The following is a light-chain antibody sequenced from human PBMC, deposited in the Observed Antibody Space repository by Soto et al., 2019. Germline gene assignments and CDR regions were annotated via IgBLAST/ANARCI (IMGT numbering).Light chain of an antibody. CDR3: SSYTSSSTLYV. CDR1: SSDVGGYNY. Sequence: LTQPASVSGSPGQSITISCTGTSSDVGGYNYVSWYQQHPGKAPKLMIYEVSNRPSGVSNRFSGSKSGNTASLTISGLQAEDEADYYCSSYTSSSTLYVFGTGTKLTVL. J-gene: IGLJ1*01. CDR2: EVS. V-gene: IGLV2-14*01.